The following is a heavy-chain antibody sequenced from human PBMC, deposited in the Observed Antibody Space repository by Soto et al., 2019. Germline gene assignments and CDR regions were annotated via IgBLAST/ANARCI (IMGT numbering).Heavy chain of an antibody. J-gene: IGHJ6*02. CDR1: GFTFGDYA. V-gene: IGHV3-49*04. CDR3: TRDNELGLYYYGMDV. D-gene: IGHD7-27*01. CDR2: IRSKAYGGTT. Sequence: PGGSLRLSCTASGFTFGDYAMSWGRQAPGKGLEWVGFIRSKAYGGTTEYAASVKGRFTISRDDSKSIAYLQMNSLKTEDTAVYYCTRDNELGLYYYGMDVWGQGTTVTVSS.